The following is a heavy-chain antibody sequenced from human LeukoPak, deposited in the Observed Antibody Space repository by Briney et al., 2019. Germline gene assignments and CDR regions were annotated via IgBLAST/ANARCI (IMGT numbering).Heavy chain of an antibody. J-gene: IGHJ5*02. Sequence: GTSVKVSCKTSGFTFSSSAVQWVRQARGQRLEWIGWIVVGSGNTNYAQKFQERVTITRDMSTSTTYMELSSLRSEDTAVYYCAAESRTIVRGVPNWFDPWGQGTLVTVSS. CDR1: GFTFSSSA. CDR2: IVVGSGNT. V-gene: IGHV1-58*01. D-gene: IGHD3-10*01. CDR3: AAESRTIVRGVPNWFDP.